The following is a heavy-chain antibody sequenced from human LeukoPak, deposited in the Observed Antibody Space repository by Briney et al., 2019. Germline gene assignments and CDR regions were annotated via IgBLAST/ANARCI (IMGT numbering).Heavy chain of an antibody. CDR1: GGSFSGYY. J-gene: IGHJ6*02. CDR3: ATHRLNCRSTSCPGPGMDV. CDR2: INHSGST. Sequence: SETLSLTCAVYGGSFSGYYWSWVRQPPGKGLEWIGEINHSGSTNYNPSLKSRVTISVDTSKNQFSLKLSSVTAADTAVYYCATHRLNCRSTSCPGPGMDVWGQGTTVTVSS. D-gene: IGHD2-2*01. V-gene: IGHV4-34*01.